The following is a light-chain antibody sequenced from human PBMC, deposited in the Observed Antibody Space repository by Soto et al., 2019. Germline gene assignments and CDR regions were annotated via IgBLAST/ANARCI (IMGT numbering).Light chain of an antibody. CDR2: GAS. Sequence: EIVLTQSPGTLSLSPGEGATLSCRASQSVSSSYIAWYQQRPGQTPSLLIYGASTRATGIPDRFSGRGSGTEFTLTISSLQSEDFAVYYCQQYTNWPPNTFGQGTRLEI. CDR3: QQYTNWPPNT. V-gene: IGKV3-20*01. J-gene: IGKJ5*01. CDR1: QSVSSSY.